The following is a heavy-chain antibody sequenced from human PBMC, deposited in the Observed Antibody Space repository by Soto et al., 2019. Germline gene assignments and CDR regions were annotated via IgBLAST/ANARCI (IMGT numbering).Heavy chain of an antibody. D-gene: IGHD3-10*01. CDR3: AKDTITMVRGVIYPSPYYYYYYGMDV. J-gene: IGHJ6*02. CDR1: GFTFSSYA. Sequence: GGSLRLSCAASGFTFSSYAMSWVRQAPGKGLEWVSAISGSGGSTYYADSVKGRFTISRDNSKNTLYLQMNGLRAEDTAVYYCAKDTITMVRGVIYPSPYYYYYYGMDVWGQGTTVTVSS. V-gene: IGHV3-23*01. CDR2: ISGSGGST.